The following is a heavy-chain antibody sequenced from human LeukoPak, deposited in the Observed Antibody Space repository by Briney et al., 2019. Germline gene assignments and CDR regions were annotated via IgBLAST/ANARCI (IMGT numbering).Heavy chain of an antibody. V-gene: IGHV3-7*01. CDR1: GFTFSSSA. CDR2: IKQDGSEK. CDR3: ARDSKSGSYGDYYYYGMDV. Sequence: GGSLRLSCAASGFTFSSSAMSWVRQVPGKGLEWVANIKQDGSEKYYVDSVKGRFTISRDNAKNSLYLQMNSLRAEDTAVYYCARDSKSGSYGDYYYYGMDVWGQGTTVTVSS. J-gene: IGHJ6*02. D-gene: IGHD1-26*01.